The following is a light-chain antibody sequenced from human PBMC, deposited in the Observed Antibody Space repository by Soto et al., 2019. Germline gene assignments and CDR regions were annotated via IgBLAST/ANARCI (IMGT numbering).Light chain of an antibody. CDR1: QSISSW. V-gene: IGKV1-5*03. CDR3: QQYNSYPYT. CDR2: TAP. J-gene: IGKJ2*01. Sequence: DIQMTQSPSTLSASIGDRVTITCRASQSVSQSISSWLAWFQQKPGRPPKLLTYTAPTLKTGVSSRFSGSGSGTEFTLTISSLQPDDFATYYCQQYNSYPYTFGQGTKLYIK.